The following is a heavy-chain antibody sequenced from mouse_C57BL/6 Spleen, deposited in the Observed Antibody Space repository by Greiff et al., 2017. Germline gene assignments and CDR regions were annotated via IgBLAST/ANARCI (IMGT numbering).Heavy chain of an antibody. D-gene: IGHD2-1*01. Sequence: VQLQQPGAELVKPGASVKVSCKASGYTFTSYWMHWVKQRPGQGLEWIGRIHPSDSDTNYNQKFKGKATLTVDKSSSTAYMQLSILTSEDSAVYYCAIEVYGNYLDYWGQGTTLTVSS. CDR1: GYTFTSYW. V-gene: IGHV1-74*01. CDR3: AIEVYGNYLDY. J-gene: IGHJ2*01. CDR2: IHPSDSDT.